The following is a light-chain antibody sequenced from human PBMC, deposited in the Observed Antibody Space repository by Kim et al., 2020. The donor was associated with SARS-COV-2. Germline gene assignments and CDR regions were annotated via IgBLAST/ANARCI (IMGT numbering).Light chain of an antibody. Sequence: KTATLICTGNNNNVGNEGAVWLQQHQGHPPKLLSGRRNKWPSEISERLSASRSGSTASLTIAGLQPEDEADYYCSAWDASLSAWVFGGGTQLTVL. CDR3: SAWDASLSAWV. V-gene: IGLV10-54*01. J-gene: IGLJ3*02. CDR1: NNNVGNEG. CDR2: RRN.